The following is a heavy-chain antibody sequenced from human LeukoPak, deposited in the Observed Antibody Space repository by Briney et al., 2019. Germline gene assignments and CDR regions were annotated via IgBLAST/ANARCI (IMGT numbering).Heavy chain of an antibody. CDR1: GGTFSSYA. CDR3: ARWVSGSLGSTGTYYFDY. V-gene: IGHV1-69*04. Sequence: ASVKVSCKASGGTFSSYAISWVRQAPGQGFEWMGRIIPILGIANYAQKFQGRVTITADKSTSTAYMELSSLRSEDTAVYYCARWVSGSLGSTGTYYFDYWGQGTLVTVSS. J-gene: IGHJ4*02. D-gene: IGHD1-1*01. CDR2: IIPILGIA.